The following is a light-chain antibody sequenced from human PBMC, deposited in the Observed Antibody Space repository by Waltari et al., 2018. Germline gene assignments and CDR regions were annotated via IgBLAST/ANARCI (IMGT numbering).Light chain of an antibody. CDR3: QNHERLPAM. Sequence: ELVLTQSPGTLSLSPGERATLSCRASQSVSRYLAWYQQRPGQAPRLLIYGASSRATGIPDRFSGSGSGTDFSLTISRLEPEDFAVYYCQNHERLPAMFGQGTKVEIK. J-gene: IGKJ1*01. CDR2: GAS. V-gene: IGKV3-20*01. CDR1: QSVSRY.